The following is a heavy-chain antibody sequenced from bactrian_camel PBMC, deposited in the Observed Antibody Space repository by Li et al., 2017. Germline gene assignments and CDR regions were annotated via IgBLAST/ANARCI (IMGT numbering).Heavy chain of an antibody. D-gene: IGHD1*01. CDR3: ATDGWRAEYAH. J-gene: IGHJ4*01. CDR2: SYGMISP. V-gene: IGHV3S53*01. Sequence: QVQLVESGGDSVQPGGSLRLSCAAHGYSYASICMGWFRQAPGKEREGVAHSYGMISPSYADSVKGRFTITRDNAKNTVYLQMNSLRSEDTGLYYCATDGWRAEYAHWDQGTQVTVS. CDR1: GYSYASIC.